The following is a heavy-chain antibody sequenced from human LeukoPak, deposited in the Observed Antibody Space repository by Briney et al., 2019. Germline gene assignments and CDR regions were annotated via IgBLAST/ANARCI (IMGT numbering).Heavy chain of an antibody. CDR1: EFTFSSYA. CDR2: ISGSGGNT. J-gene: IGHJ4*02. D-gene: IGHD3-10*01. Sequence: GGSLRLSCAASEFTFSSYAMSWVRQAPGKGLEWVSGISGSGGNTYYADSVKGRFTISRDNSKNTLYLQMNSLRAEDTAVYYCAKDVHYFRSGTYYTFDYWGQGTLVTVSS. V-gene: IGHV3-23*01. CDR3: AKDVHYFRSGTYYTFDY.